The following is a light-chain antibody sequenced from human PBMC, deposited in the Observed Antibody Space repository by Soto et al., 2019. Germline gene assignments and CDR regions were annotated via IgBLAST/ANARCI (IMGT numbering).Light chain of an antibody. Sequence: DIQMTQSPSSLSASVGDRVTITCRASQDISNYLAWYQQKPGKVPKLLIYAASTLQSGVPSRFSGSGSGTDFTLTISSLQPEDVATYYCQKYNSAPRTFGQGTKAEIK. CDR3: QKYNSAPRT. J-gene: IGKJ1*01. CDR1: QDISNY. CDR2: AAS. V-gene: IGKV1-27*01.